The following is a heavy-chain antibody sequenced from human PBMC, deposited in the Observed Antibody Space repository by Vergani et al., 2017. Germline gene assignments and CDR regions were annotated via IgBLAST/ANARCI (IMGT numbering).Heavy chain of an antibody. Sequence: QVQLQESGPGLVKPSQTLSLTCTVSGGSISSCSYYWSWIRQPAGKGLVWIVRIYTSESTNYNPSLKSRDTISVDTSKNQFSLKLSSVTDADTAVYYWASTYYDFWRDYTVDYWGQGTLVTVSS. CDR2: IYTSEST. V-gene: IGHV4-61*02. D-gene: IGHD3-3*01. J-gene: IGHJ4*02. CDR1: GGSISSCSYY. CDR3: ASTYYDFWRDYTVDY.